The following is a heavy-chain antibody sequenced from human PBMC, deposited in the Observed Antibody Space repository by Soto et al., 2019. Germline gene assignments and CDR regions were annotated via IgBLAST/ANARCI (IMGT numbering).Heavy chain of an antibody. CDR1: GYTLTELS. CDR3: ATAPPYSNYGEVCDCYGMDV. CDR2: FDPEDGET. J-gene: IGHJ6*02. D-gene: IGHD4-4*01. Sequence: ASVKVSCKVSGYTLTELSMHWVRQAPGKGLEWMGGFDPEDGETIYAQKFQGRVTMTEDTSTDTAYMELSSLRSEDTDVYYCATAPPYSNYGEVCDCYGMDVWGQGTTVTVSS. V-gene: IGHV1-24*01.